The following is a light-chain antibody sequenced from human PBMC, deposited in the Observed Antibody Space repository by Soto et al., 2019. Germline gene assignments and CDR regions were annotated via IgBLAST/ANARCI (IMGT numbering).Light chain of an antibody. CDR3: QQYNTWLWT. CDR1: QNVNAN. J-gene: IGKJ1*01. Sequence: EVVMTQSPATLSVSPGERATLSCRASQNVNANLAWYQQKPGQAPRLLIHGASTRATGIPARFSGSGFGTEFILTISSLQSEDLAVYYCQQYNTWLWTFGQGTKVEGK. V-gene: IGKV3-15*01. CDR2: GAS.